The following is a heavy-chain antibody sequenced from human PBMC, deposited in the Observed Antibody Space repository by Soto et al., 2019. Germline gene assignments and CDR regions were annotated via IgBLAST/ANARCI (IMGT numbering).Heavy chain of an antibody. Sequence: PSETLSLTCTVAGGSSSTSSYYWGWIRQPPGKGLEWIGSIYYSGSTYYNPSLKSRVTISVDTSKNQFSLNLSSVTAADTAVYFCARPATVATMIDFDYWGQGTLVTVSS. CDR1: GGSSSTSSYY. CDR2: IYYSGST. J-gene: IGHJ4*02. CDR3: ARPATVATMIDFDY. V-gene: IGHV4-39*01. D-gene: IGHD5-12*01.